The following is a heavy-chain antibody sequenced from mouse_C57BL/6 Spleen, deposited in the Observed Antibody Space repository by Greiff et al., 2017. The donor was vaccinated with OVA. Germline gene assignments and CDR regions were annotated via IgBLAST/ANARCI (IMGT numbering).Heavy chain of an antibody. D-gene: IGHD4-1*01. CDR3: ARREGLGGYFDY. V-gene: IGHV2-6*03. CDR2: IWSDGSA. J-gene: IGHJ2*01. Sequence: VQLMESGPGLVAPSQSLSLTCTVSGFSFTSYGVHWVRQPPGQGLEWLVVIWSDGSATFNSAPKPRLSISKDNSKSLVFLKMNSLQTDDTAKYDCARREGLGGYFDYWGQGTTLTVSS. CDR1: GFSFTSYG.